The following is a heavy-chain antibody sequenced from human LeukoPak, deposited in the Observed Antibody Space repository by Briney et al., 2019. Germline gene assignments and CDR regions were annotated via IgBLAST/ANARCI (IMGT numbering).Heavy chain of an antibody. CDR2: INPSGGST. J-gene: IGHJ4*02. Sequence: GASVKVSCKASGYTFTSYYMHRVRQAPGQGLEWMGIINPSGGSTSYAQKFQGRVTMTRDTSTSTVYMELSSLRSEDTAVYYCARDRLAYSGSYDNFDYWGQGTLVTVSS. D-gene: IGHD1-26*01. V-gene: IGHV1-46*01. CDR3: ARDRLAYSGSYDNFDY. CDR1: GYTFTSYY.